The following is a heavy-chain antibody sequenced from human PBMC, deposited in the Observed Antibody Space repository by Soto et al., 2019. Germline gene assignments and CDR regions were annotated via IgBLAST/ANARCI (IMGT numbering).Heavy chain of an antibody. J-gene: IGHJ6*02. CDR1: GYSFTSYW. Sequence: PGESLKISCKGSGYSFTSYWIGWVRQMPGKGLEWMGIIYPGDSYTNYSPSFQGHVTISADKSISTAYLQWSSLKASDTAMYYCARLDYGDPSSNDYGMDVWGQGTTVTVSS. D-gene: IGHD4-17*01. CDR3: ARLDYGDPSSNDYGMDV. CDR2: IYPGDSYT. V-gene: IGHV5-51*01.